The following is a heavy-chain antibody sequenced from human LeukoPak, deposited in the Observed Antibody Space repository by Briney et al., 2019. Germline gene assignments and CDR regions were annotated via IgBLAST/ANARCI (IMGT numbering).Heavy chain of an antibody. CDR1: GFNFSTYA. CDR2: INSNGDEI. J-gene: IGHJ4*02. D-gene: IGHD6-6*01. V-gene: IGHV3-23*01. CDR3: ANWIGSSSRDY. Sequence: PGGSLKLSCAASGFNFSTYAMTWVRQAPGKGLEWVSGINSNGDEIYYADSVRGRFTISRDNSNNALYLQMDSLRTEDTAVYYCANWIGSSSRDYWGQGTPVTVSS.